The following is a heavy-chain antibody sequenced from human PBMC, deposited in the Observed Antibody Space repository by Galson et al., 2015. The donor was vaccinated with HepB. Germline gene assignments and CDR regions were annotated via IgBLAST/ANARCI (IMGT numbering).Heavy chain of an antibody. D-gene: IGHD2-2*02. CDR3: ARAPGYCSSTSCYIEGWFDP. Sequence: KVSCKASGYTFTSYGISWVRQAPGQGLEWMGWISAYNGNTNYAQKLQGRVTMTTDTSTSTAYMELRSLRSDDTAVYYCARAPGYCSSTSCYIEGWFDPWGQGTLVTVSS. V-gene: IGHV1-18*01. CDR2: ISAYNGNT. CDR1: GYTFTSYG. J-gene: IGHJ5*02.